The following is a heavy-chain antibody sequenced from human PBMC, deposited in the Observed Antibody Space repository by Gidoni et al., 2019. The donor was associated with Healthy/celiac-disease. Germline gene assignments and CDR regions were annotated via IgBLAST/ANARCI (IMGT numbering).Heavy chain of an antibody. V-gene: IGHV3-7*01. J-gene: IGHJ4*02. CDR1: GSTFSSYW. D-gene: IGHD3-10*01. CDR3: ARDEGSGSSDY. Sequence: EVQLVESGGGLVQPGGSLRLSCAASGSTFSSYWMSWVRQAPGKGLEWVANIKQDGSEKYYVDSVKGRFTISRDNAKNSLYLQMNSLRAEDTVVYYCARDEGSGSSDYWGQGTLVTVSS. CDR2: IKQDGSEK.